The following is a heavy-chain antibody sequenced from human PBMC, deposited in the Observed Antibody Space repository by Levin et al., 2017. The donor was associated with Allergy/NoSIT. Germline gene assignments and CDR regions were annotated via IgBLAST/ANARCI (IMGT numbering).Heavy chain of an antibody. Sequence: GESLKISCAASGFTFSNYWMSWVRQAPGKGLVWVSHINPDGSVTTYADSVKGRFAISRDNAKNTLYLHMSSLRAEDTAMYYCASDWGYSGYWGPGALVTVSS. D-gene: IGHD2-15*01. CDR1: GFTFSNYW. J-gene: IGHJ4*02. CDR2: INPDGSVT. CDR3: ASDWGYSGY. V-gene: IGHV3-74*03.